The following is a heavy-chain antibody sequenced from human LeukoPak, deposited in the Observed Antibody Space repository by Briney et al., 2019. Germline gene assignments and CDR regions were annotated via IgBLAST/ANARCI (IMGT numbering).Heavy chain of an antibody. J-gene: IGHJ3*02. CDR3: AKDYDYGGNGVAFDI. CDR2: ISYDGSNK. Sequence: GSLRLSCAASGFTFSSYAMHWVRQAPGKGLEWVAVISYDGSNKYYADSVKGRFTISRDNSKNTLYLQMNSLRAEDTAVYYCAKDYDYGGNGVAFDIWGQGTMVTVSS. CDR1: GFTFSSYA. V-gene: IGHV3-30*04. D-gene: IGHD4-23*01.